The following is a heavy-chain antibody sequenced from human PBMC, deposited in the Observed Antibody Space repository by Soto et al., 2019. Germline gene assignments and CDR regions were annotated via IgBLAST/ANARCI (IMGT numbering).Heavy chain of an antibody. V-gene: IGHV6-1*01. CDR3: ERGVVVITGPLAFDI. CDR1: GDSVSSNSAA. D-gene: IGHD3-22*01. Sequence: SQTLSLTCAISGDSVSSNSAAWNWIRQSPSRGLEWLGRTYYRSKCYNDYAVSVKSRITINPDTSKNQFSLQLNSVTPEDTAVYYCERGVVVITGPLAFDIWGQGTMVTVSS. J-gene: IGHJ3*02. CDR2: TYYRSKCYN.